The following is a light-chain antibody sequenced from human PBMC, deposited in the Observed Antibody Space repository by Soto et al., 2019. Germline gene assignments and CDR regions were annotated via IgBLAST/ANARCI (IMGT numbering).Light chain of an antibody. CDR2: AVN. CDR1: ASHVGNNS. J-gene: IGLJ1*01. V-gene: IGLV1-51*01. CDR3: GTWDTSMTAGV. Sequence: QSVLTQPPSVSAAPGQRGSIWCPGRASHVGNNSVSCCQRLPGAAPHLRLYAVNNRPSGIPDRFSGSTSGTAATPGITGLQTGDEADYYCGTWDTSMTAGVFGPGTKVTVL.